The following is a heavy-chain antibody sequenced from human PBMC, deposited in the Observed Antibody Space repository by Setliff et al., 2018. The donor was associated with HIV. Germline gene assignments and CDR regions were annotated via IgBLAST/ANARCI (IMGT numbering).Heavy chain of an antibody. V-gene: IGHV4-59*01. CDR1: GGSIGSYC. Sequence: SETLSLTCTVSGGSIGSYCWSWIRQPPGKGLEWIGTICYSATTNYNPSLKNRVAISVDTSKNQFSLKLTSVTPADTAVYYGARRSGAAVFYYFDYWGQGTLVTVSS. J-gene: IGHJ4*02. CDR3: ARRSGAAVFYYFDY. D-gene: IGHD6-13*01. CDR2: ICYSATT.